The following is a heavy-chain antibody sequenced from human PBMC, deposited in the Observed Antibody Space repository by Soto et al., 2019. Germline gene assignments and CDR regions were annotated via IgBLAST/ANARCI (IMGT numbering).Heavy chain of an antibody. CDR3: ARAPTGGTWPVYFDW. CDR1: AFTFGDFA. J-gene: IGHJ4*02. CDR2: INWNGNYI. D-gene: IGHD2-15*01. V-gene: IGHV3-9*01. Sequence: VQLVESGGGLVQPGRSLRLFCTASAFTFGDFAMHWVRQVPGKGLEWVSGINWNGNYIGYADSVKGRFTVSRDNAKNSLYLQMNSLRPEDTALYFCARAPTGGTWPVYFDWWGRGTLVTVSS.